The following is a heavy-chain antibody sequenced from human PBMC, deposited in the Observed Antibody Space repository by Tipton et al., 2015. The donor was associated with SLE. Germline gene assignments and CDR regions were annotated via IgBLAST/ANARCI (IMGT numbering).Heavy chain of an antibody. CDR1: GFTFSSYA. J-gene: IGHJ5*02. CDR2: ISYDGSNK. Sequence: SLRLSCAASGFTFSSYAMHWVRQAPGKGLEWVAVISYDGSNKYYADSVKGRFTISRDNSKNTLYLQMNSLRAEDTAVYYCARSFMYYYDSSGSLDPWGQGTLVTVSS. CDR3: ARSFMYYYDSSGSLDP. D-gene: IGHD3-22*01. V-gene: IGHV3-30-3*01.